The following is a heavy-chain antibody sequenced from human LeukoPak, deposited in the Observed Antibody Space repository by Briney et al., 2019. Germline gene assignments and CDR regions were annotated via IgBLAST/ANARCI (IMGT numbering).Heavy chain of an antibody. CDR2: ISASGGTT. Sequence: PGGSLRLSCAASGFTSTTYGMSWVRQAPGKGLEWVSSISASGGTTQYADSVKGRFSISRDNSKNTVYLQMNSLRAEDTAVYYCAKKVSRDYYYMDVWGKGTTVTVSS. V-gene: IGHV3-23*01. J-gene: IGHJ6*03. CDR3: AKKVSRDYYYMDV. D-gene: IGHD5/OR15-5a*01. CDR1: GFTSTTYG.